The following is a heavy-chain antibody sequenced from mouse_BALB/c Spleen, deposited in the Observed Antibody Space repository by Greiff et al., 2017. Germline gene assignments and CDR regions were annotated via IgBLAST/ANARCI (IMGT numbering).Heavy chain of an antibody. J-gene: IGHJ3*01. Sequence: EVQRVESGGGLVKLGGSLKLSCAASGFTFSSYYMSWVRQTPEKRLELVAAINSNGGSTYYPDTVKGRFTISRDNAKNTLYLQMSSLKSEDTALYYCARQNYDGAWFAYWGQGTLVTVSA. CDR2: INSNGGST. CDR1: GFTFSSYY. CDR3: ARQNYDGAWFAY. V-gene: IGHV5-6-2*01. D-gene: IGHD2-4*01.